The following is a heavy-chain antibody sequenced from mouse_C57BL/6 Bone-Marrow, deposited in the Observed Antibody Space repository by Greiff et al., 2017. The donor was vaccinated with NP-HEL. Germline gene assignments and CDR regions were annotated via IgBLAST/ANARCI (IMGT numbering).Heavy chain of an antibody. Sequence: QVQLQQSGPELVKPGASVKISCKASGYAFSSSWMNWVKQRPGKGLEWIGRVYPGDGDTNYNGKFKGKATLTADKSSSTAYMQLISLTSEDSAVYFFARRRTGTDWGQGTTLTVSS. J-gene: IGHJ2*01. V-gene: IGHV1-82*01. CDR3: ARRRTGTD. D-gene: IGHD4-1*01. CDR1: GYAFSSSW. CDR2: VYPGDGDT.